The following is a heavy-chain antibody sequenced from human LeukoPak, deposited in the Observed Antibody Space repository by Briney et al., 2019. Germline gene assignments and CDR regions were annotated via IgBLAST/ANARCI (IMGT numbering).Heavy chain of an antibody. V-gene: IGHV3-30-3*01. CDR2: ISYDGSNK. D-gene: IGHD3-22*01. Sequence: GGSLRLSCAASGFTFSSYAMHRVRQAPGKGLEWVAVISYDGSNKYYADSVKGRFTISRDNSKNTLYLQMNSLRAEDTAVYYCARDRTKEKYYYDSSGYYDYWGQGTLVTVSS. CDR1: GFTFSSYA. J-gene: IGHJ4*02. CDR3: ARDRTKEKYYYDSSGYYDY.